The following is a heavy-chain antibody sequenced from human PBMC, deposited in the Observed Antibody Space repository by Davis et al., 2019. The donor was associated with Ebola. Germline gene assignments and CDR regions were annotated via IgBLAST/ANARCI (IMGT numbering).Heavy chain of an antibody. CDR2: INPNSGGT. J-gene: IGHJ6*04. D-gene: IGHD2-8*02. V-gene: IGHV1-2*04. CDR1: GYTFTSYY. CDR3: ARGGVQFYYYGMDV. Sequence: ASVKVSCKASGYTFTSYYMHWVRQAPGQGLEWMGWINPNSGGTNYAQKFQGWVTMTRDTSISTAYMELSSLRSEDTAVYYCARGGVQFYYYGMDVWGKGTTVTVSS.